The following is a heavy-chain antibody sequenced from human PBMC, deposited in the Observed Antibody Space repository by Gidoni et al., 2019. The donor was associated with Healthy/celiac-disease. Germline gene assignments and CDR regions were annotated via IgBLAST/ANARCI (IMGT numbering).Heavy chain of an antibody. J-gene: IGHJ4*02. CDR1: GFTFSSYA. V-gene: IGHV3-30-3*01. CDR2: ISYDGSNK. D-gene: IGHD6-13*01. Sequence: QVQLVASGGGVVQPGRSLSLSCAASGFTFSSYAMHWVRQAPGKGLEWVAVISYDGSNKYYADSVKGRFTISRDNSKNTLYLQMNSLRAEDTAVYYCARVAAAGTVGDWGQGTLVTVSS. CDR3: ARVAAAGTVGD.